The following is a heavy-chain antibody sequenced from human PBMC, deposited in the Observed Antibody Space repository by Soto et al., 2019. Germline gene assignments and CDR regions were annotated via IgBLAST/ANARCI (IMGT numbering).Heavy chain of an antibody. CDR3: ARGSGTTFSSYYGMDV. CDR2: ISSSSSTI. Sequence: GGSLRLSCAASGFTFSSYSMNWVRQAPGKGLEWVSYISSSSSTIYYADSVKGRFTISRDNAKNSLYLQMNSLRDEDTAVYYCARGSGTTFSSYYGMDVWGQGTTVTVSS. D-gene: IGHD3-16*01. CDR1: GFTFSSYS. J-gene: IGHJ6*02. V-gene: IGHV3-48*02.